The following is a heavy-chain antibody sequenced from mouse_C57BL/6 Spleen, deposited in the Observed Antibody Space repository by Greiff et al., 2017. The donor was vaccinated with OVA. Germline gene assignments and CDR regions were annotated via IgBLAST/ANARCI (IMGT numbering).Heavy chain of an antibody. CDR3: ARRDDYDGRYFDV. J-gene: IGHJ1*03. CDR2: IYPGSGST. Sequence: QVQLQQPGAELVKPGASVKMSCKASGYTFTSYWITWVKQRPGQGLEWIGDIYPGSGSTNYNEKFKSKATLTVDTSSSTAYMQLSSLTSEDSAVYYCARRDDYDGRYFDVWGTGTTVTVSA. CDR1: GYTFTSYW. V-gene: IGHV1-55*01. D-gene: IGHD2-4*01.